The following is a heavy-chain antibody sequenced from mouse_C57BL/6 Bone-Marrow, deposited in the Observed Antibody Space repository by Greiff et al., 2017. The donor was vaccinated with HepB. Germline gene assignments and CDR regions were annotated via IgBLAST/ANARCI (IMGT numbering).Heavy chain of an antibody. V-gene: IGHV1-82*01. J-gene: IGHJ2*01. Sequence: QVQLQQSGPELVKPGASVKISCKASGYAFSSSWMNWVKQRPGKGLEWIGRIYPGDGDTNYNGKFKGKATLTADKSSSTAYMQLSSLTSEDYAVYFCERRSPYYYGSSPDYWGQGTTLTVSS. CDR1: GYAFSSSW. CDR3: ERRSPYYYGSSPDY. CDR2: IYPGDGDT. D-gene: IGHD1-1*01.